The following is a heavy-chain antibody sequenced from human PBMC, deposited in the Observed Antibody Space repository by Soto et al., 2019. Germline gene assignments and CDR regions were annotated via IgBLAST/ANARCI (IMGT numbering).Heavy chain of an antibody. J-gene: IGHJ3*02. V-gene: IGHV1-2*04. D-gene: IGHD2-15*01. CDR2: INPNSGGT. Sequence: EASVKVSCKASGYTFTGYYMHWVRQAPGQGLEWMGWINPNSGGTNYAQKFQGWVTMTRDTSISTAYMELSRLRSDDTAVYYCARSYCSGGSCYLDAFDIWGQGTMVTVSS. CDR1: GYTFTGYY. CDR3: ARSYCSGGSCYLDAFDI.